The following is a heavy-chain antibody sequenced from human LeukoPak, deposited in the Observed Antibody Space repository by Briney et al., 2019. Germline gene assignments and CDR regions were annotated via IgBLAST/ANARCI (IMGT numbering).Heavy chain of an antibody. J-gene: IGHJ3*02. V-gene: IGHV1-69*01. CDR2: IIPIFGTA. Sequence: GASVKVSCKASGGTFSSYAISWVRQAPGQGLEWMGGIIPIFGTANYAQKFHGRVTITADESTSTAYMELSSLRSEDTAVYYCARARGDGYNPDAFDIWGQGTMVTVSS. D-gene: IGHD5-24*01. CDR3: ARARGDGYNPDAFDI. CDR1: GGTFSSYA.